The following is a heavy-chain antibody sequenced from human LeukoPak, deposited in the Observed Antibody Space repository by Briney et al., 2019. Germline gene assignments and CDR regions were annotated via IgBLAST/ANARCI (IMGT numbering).Heavy chain of an antibody. V-gene: IGHV1-46*01. CDR3: ARHRRITMIVDIDY. Sequence: ASVKVSCKASGYIFTSYYMHWVRQAPGQGLEWMGIINPSGGSTSYAQKFQGRVTITADKSTSTAYMELSSLRSEDTAVYYCARHRRITMIVDIDYWGQGTLVTVSS. J-gene: IGHJ4*02. CDR2: INPSGGST. D-gene: IGHD3-22*01. CDR1: GYIFTSYY.